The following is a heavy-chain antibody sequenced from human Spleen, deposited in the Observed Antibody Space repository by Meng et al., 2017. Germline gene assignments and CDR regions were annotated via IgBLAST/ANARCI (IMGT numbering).Heavy chain of an antibody. V-gene: IGHV4-34*01. D-gene: IGHD3-10*01. CDR2: INHSGST. CDR3: ARADYYASGRSFDY. Sequence: ESLKISCAVYGGSFSGYYWSWIRQPPGKGLEWIGEINHSGSTNYNPSLKSRVTISVDTSKNQFSLNLSSVTAADTAVYYCARADYYASGRSFDYWGQGTLVTVSS. J-gene: IGHJ4*02. CDR1: GGSFSGYY.